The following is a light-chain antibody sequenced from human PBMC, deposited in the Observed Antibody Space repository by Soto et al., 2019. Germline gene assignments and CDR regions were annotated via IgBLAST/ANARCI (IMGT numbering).Light chain of an antibody. CDR2: GAS. J-gene: IGKJ1*01. CDR3: QQYGSAPRT. V-gene: IGKV3D-15*01. Sequence: EIVMTQSPATLSVSPGERATPSCRASQSVSSNLAWYQQRPGQAPRLLIYGASSRATGIPDRFSGGGSGTEFTLTISSLQSEDFAVYYCQQYGSAPRTFGQGTKVDIK. CDR1: QSVSSN.